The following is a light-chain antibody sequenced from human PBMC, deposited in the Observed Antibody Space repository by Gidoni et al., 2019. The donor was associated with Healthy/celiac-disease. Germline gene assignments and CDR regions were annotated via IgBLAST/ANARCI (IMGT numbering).Light chain of an antibody. CDR1: QSISSY. J-gene: IGKJ3*01. CDR3: QQSYSIFT. Sequence: DIQMTQSPSSLSASVGDRVTITCRASQSISSYLNWYQQKPEKAPKLMIYAASSLQSVVPSWFSGSGWGTDFTLTISRQQPEDFTTYYCQQSYSIFTFGPGTKVEIK. V-gene: IGKV1-39*01. CDR2: AAS.